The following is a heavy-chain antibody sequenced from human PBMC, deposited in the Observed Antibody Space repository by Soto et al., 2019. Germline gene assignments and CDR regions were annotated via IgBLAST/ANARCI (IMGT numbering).Heavy chain of an antibody. Sequence: PSETLSLTCTVSGGSISSYYWSWIRQPPGKGLEWIGYIYYSGSTNYNSSLKSRVTMTRDTSISTAYMELSRLRSDDTAVYYCARSPGGVVTAMYYFDYWGQGTLVTVSS. V-gene: IGHV4-59*01. CDR2: IYYSGST. J-gene: IGHJ4*02. D-gene: IGHD2-21*02. CDR3: ARSPGGVVTAMYYFDY. CDR1: GGSISSYY.